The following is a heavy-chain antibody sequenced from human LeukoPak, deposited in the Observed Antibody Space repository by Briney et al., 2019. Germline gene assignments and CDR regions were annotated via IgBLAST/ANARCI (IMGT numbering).Heavy chain of an antibody. Sequence: GESLQIYCQGAGYSFTSYWIGWVRQMPGKGLERTGIIYPGDSNIRYSPSFQGQVTISADKSISTAYLQWSSLKASDTSMYHNPHVRRDGFFDYWGQGTLVTVSS. J-gene: IGHJ4*02. V-gene: IGHV5-51*01. CDR1: GYSFTSYW. D-gene: IGHD5-24*01. CDR2: IYPGDSNI. CDR3: PHVRRDGFFDY.